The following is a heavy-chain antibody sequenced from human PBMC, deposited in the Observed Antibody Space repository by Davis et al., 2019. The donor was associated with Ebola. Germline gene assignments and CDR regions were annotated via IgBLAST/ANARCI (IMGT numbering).Heavy chain of an antibody. D-gene: IGHD3-22*01. V-gene: IGHV3-23*01. CDR1: GFTFSSYA. Sequence: GESLKISCAASGFTFSSYAMSWVRQAPGKGLEWVSAISGSGGSTYYADAGKGRFTISRDNSKNTLYLQMNSLRAEDTAVYYCAREVVITTGEFDYWGQGTLVTVSS. J-gene: IGHJ4*02. CDR3: AREVVITTGEFDY. CDR2: ISGSGGST.